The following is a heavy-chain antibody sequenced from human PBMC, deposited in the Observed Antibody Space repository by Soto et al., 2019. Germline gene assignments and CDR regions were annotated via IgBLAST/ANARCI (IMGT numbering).Heavy chain of an antibody. J-gene: IGHJ6*02. CDR3: ASDTAMFDYYYGMDV. CDR1: GYTFTGYY. D-gene: IGHD5-18*01. Sequence: GASVKVSCKASGYTFTGYYMHWVRQAPGQGLEWMGWINPNSGGTNYAQKFQGRVTMTRDTSISTAYMELSRLRSDDTAVYYWASDTAMFDYYYGMDVWGQGTTVTVSS. V-gene: IGHV1-2*02. CDR2: INPNSGGT.